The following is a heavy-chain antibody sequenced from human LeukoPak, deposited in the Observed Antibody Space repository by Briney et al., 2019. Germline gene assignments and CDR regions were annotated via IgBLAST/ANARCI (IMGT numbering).Heavy chain of an antibody. Sequence: GASVKVSCKASGYTFTSYGISWVRQAPGQGLEWMGWISAYNGNTNYAQKFQGRVTITADKSTSTAYMELSSLRSEDTAVYYCARGHHYYDSSGFDYWGQGTLVTVSS. D-gene: IGHD3-22*01. J-gene: IGHJ4*02. CDR3: ARGHHYYDSSGFDY. V-gene: IGHV1-18*01. CDR1: GYTFTSYG. CDR2: ISAYNGNT.